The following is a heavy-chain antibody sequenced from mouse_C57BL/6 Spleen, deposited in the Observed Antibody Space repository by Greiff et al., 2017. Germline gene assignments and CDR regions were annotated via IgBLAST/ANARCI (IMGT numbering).Heavy chain of an antibody. CDR2: IYPRSGNT. Sequence: VQLQQSGAELARPGASVKLSCTASGYTFTSYGISWVKQRTGQGLEWIGEIYPRSGNTYYNEKFKGKATLTADKSSSTAYMELRSLTSEDSAVYFCARRSNYGYFDVWGTGTTVTVSS. V-gene: IGHV1-81*01. J-gene: IGHJ1*03. D-gene: IGHD2-5*01. CDR3: ARRSNYGYFDV. CDR1: GYTFTSYG.